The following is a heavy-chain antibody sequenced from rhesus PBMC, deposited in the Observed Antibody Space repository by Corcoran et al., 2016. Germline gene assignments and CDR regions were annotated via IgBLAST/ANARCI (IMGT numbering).Heavy chain of an antibody. V-gene: IGHV4-122*02. J-gene: IGHJ4*01. CDR2: ITYSGRT. D-gene: IGHD5-24*01. CDR1: GGSIRSGYSY. Sequence: QVQLPESGPGLVKPSETLSLTCAVSGGSIRSGYSYCSCIRPPPGTGLEWSGYITYSGRTSYNPTLKSRVTISRDTSKNQFSLNLNSVTAADTAVYVCARAPYSGDGKYDYWGQGVLVTVSP. CDR3: ARAPYSGDGKYDY.